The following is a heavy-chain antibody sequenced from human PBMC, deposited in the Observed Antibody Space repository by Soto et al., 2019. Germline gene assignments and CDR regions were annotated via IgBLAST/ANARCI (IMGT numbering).Heavy chain of an antibody. CDR1: GFTFSSYG. Sequence: LRLSCAASGFTFSSYGMQWVRQAPGKGLEWVAVISYDGSNKYYADSVKDRFTISRDNSKSTLYLQMNSPRADDTAVYYCVAGQYFFDYCGQGTLVTVSS. V-gene: IGHV3-30*03. D-gene: IGHD6-19*01. J-gene: IGHJ4*02. CDR2: ISYDGSNK. CDR3: VAGQYFFDY.